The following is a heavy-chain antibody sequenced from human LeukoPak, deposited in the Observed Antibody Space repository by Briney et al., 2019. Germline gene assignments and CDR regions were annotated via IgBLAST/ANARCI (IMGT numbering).Heavy chain of an antibody. D-gene: IGHD2-2*01. CDR1: GYTFTSYD. CDR3: ARGQSDIVVVPAALNNWFDP. J-gene: IGHJ5*02. V-gene: IGHV1-69*06. Sequence: SVKVSCEASGYTFTSYDINWVRQAPGQGLEWMGGIIPIFGTANYAQKFQGRVTITADKSTSTAYMELSSLRSEDTAVYYCARGQSDIVVVPAALNNWFDPWGQGTLVTVSS. CDR2: IIPIFGTA.